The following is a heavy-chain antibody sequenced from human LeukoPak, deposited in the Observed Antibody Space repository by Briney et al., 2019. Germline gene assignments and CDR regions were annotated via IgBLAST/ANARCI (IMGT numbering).Heavy chain of an antibody. CDR1: GFTFSSYA. J-gene: IGHJ4*02. V-gene: IGHV3-7*01. D-gene: IGHD3-3*01. CDR2: IKEDGSEK. Sequence: GGSLRLSCAASGFTFSSYAMSWVRQAPGEGLEWVANIKEDGSEKHYVDSVKGRFTISRDNAKNSLYLQMSSLRAKDTAVYYCCLGDFWSGPFDHWGQGTLVTVSS. CDR3: CLGDFWSGPFDH.